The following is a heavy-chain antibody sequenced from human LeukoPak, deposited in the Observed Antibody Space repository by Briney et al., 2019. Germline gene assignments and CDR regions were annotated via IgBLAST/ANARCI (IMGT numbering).Heavy chain of an antibody. Sequence: ASVKVSCKASGGTFSSYAISWVRQAPGQGLEWMGGIIPIFGTANCAQKFQGRVTITADESTSTAYMELSSLRSEDTAVYYCARDHIAVAGLFDYWGQGTLVTVSS. CDR2: IIPIFGTA. CDR1: GGTFSSYA. V-gene: IGHV1-69*13. J-gene: IGHJ4*02. D-gene: IGHD6-19*01. CDR3: ARDHIAVAGLFDY.